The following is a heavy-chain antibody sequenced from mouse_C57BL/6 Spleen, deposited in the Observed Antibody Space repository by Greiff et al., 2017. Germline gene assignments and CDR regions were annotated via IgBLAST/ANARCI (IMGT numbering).Heavy chain of an antibody. V-gene: IGHV5-15*01. CDR1: GFTFSDYG. J-gene: IGHJ3*01. CDR2: ISNLAYSI. D-gene: IGHD2-4*01. CDR3: ARLYYDYDGAWFAY. Sequence: EVHLVESGGGLVQPGGSLKLSCAASGFTFSDYGMAWVRQAPRKGPEWVAFISNLAYSIYYADTVTGRFTISRENAKNTLYLEMSSLRSEDTAMYYCARLYYDYDGAWFAYWGQGTLVTVSA.